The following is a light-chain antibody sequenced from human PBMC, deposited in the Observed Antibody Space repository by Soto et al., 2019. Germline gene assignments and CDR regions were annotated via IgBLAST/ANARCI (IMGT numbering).Light chain of an antibody. V-gene: IGKV3-20*01. CDR2: GAS. CDR3: QQDGSAPHT. CDR1: QSVSSSY. J-gene: IGKJ2*01. Sequence: EIVLTQSPGTLSLSPGERATLSCRASQSVSSSYLAWYQHKPGQAPRLLIYGASSRATGIPDRFSGSGSGKDFTLTISRLEPEDFAVYYCQQDGSAPHTFGQGTKLEIK.